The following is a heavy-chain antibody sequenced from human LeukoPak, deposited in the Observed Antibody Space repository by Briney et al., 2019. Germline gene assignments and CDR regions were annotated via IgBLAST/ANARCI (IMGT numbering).Heavy chain of an antibody. Sequence: PGGSLRLSCAASGFTFSSYAMHWVRQAPGKGLEYVSAISSNGGSTYYANSVKGRFTISRDNSKNTLDLQMGSLRAEDMAVYYCARAKVVVIHFDAFDIWGQGTMVTVSS. V-gene: IGHV3-64*01. CDR2: ISSNGGST. J-gene: IGHJ3*02. CDR1: GFTFSSYA. D-gene: IGHD2-21*01. CDR3: ARAKVVVIHFDAFDI.